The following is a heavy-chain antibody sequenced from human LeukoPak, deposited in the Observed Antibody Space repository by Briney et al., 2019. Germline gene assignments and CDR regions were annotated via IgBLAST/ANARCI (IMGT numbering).Heavy chain of an antibody. V-gene: IGHV3-66*01. Sequence: GVSLRLSCAASGFTVSSNYMSWVRQAPGKGLEWVSVIYSGGSTYYADSVKGRFTISRDNSKNTLYLQTNSLRAEDTAVYYCARVLTMVRGVIILAYYFDYWGQGTLVTVSS. CDR3: ARVLTMVRGVIILAYYFDY. CDR1: GFTVSSNY. D-gene: IGHD3-10*01. CDR2: IYSGGST. J-gene: IGHJ4*02.